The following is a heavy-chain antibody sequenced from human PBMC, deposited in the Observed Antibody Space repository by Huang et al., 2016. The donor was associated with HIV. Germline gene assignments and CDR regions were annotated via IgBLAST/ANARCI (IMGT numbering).Heavy chain of an antibody. CDR3: ATWPPGSQMRAFDI. J-gene: IGHJ3*02. CDR1: GASISSGSYY. V-gene: IGHV4-61*09. CDR2: IYTSGSP. D-gene: IGHD2-15*01. Sequence: QVQLQESGPGLVKPSQTLSLTCTVSGASISSGSYYWTWIRQRAGNGLEWIGHIYTSGSPNYNPSLKSRVTISIDTSKNHFSLRLNSVTAADTAVYYCATWPPGSQMRAFDIWGPGTMITVSS.